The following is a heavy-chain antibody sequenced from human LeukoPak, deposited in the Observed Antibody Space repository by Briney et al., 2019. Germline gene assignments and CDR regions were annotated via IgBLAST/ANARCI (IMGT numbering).Heavy chain of an antibody. CDR2: IKQDGSEK. CDR3: ARAGAPDAFDI. J-gene: IGHJ3*02. CDR1: GFTFSSYW. D-gene: IGHD1-26*01. V-gene: IGHV3-7*01. Sequence: AGSLRLSCSASGFTFSSYWMSWVRQAPGKGLEWVANIKQDGSEKYYVDSVKGRFTISRDNAKNSLYLQMNGLRAEDTAVYYCARAGAPDAFDIWGQGTMVTVSS.